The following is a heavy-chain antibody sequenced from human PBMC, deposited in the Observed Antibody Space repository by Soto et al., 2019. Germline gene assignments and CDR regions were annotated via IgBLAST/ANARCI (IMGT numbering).Heavy chain of an antibody. CDR2: IYWDDDK. J-gene: IGHJ4*02. D-gene: IGHD3-3*01. CDR3: AHSGPLVEDTIFGAPDY. Sequence: QITLKESGPTLVKPTQTLTLTCTFSGFSLSTSGVGVGWIRQPPGKALEWLALIYWDDDKRYSPSLKSRLTITKDTSKNQVVLTMTNMDPVDTATYYCAHSGPLVEDTIFGAPDYWGQGTLVTVSS. CDR1: GFSLSTSGVG. V-gene: IGHV2-5*02.